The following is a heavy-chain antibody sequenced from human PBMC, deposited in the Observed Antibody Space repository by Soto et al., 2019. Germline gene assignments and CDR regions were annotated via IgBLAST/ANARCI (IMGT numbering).Heavy chain of an antibody. CDR2: VIPFFNTP. V-gene: IGHV1-69*13. D-gene: IGHD1-26*01. Sequence: GASVKVSCKASEDTFDSYAISWVRQAPGQGLDWMGGVIPFFNTPNYAKNFQGRVTITADESTSTAYMELSSLRSQDTAIYYCGAESAYGGNPLAFLYWGQGTVVTVSS. CDR3: GAESAYGGNPLAFLY. CDR1: EDTFDSYA. J-gene: IGHJ4*02.